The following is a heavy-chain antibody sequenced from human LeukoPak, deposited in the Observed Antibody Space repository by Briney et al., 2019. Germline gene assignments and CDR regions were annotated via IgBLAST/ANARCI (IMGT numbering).Heavy chain of an antibody. CDR1: GGTFSSYA. CDR2: IIPILGIA. CDR3: ATEGKFDP. Sequence: ASVKVSCKASGGTFSSYAISWVRQAPGQGLEWMGRIIPILGIANYAQKFQGRVTITADKSTSTAYMELSSLRSEDTAAYYCATEGKFDPWGQGTLVTVSS. D-gene: IGHD3-10*01. V-gene: IGHV1-69*04. J-gene: IGHJ5*02.